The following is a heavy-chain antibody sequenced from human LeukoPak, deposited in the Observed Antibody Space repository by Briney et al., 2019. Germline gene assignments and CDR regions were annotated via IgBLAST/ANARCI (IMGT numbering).Heavy chain of an antibody. CDR2: INGDGSRS. D-gene: IGHD3-16*01. CDR3: ARTSPTSHFDF. V-gene: IGHV3-74*01. Sequence: GGSLRLSCAASGFTFTTYWMHWVRQAPGKGLVWVSRINGDGSRSNYADSVKGRFTISRDNARNTLYLQMNSLRAQDTALYYCARTSPTSHFDFWGQGTLVTVSS. J-gene: IGHJ4*02. CDR1: GFTFTTYW.